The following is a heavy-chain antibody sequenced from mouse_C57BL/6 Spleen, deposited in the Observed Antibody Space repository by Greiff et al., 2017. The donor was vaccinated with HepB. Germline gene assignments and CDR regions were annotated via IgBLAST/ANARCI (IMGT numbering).Heavy chain of an antibody. J-gene: IGHJ2*01. CDR1: GYAFTNYL. Sequence: LEESGAELVRPGTSVKVSCKASGYAFTNYLIEWVKQRPGQGLEWIGVINPGSGGTNYNEKFKGKATLTADKSSSTAYMQLSSLTSEDSAVYFCARGGSYYFDYWGQGTTLTVSS. D-gene: IGHD3-1*01. V-gene: IGHV1-54*01. CDR3: ARGGSYYFDY. CDR2: INPGSGGT.